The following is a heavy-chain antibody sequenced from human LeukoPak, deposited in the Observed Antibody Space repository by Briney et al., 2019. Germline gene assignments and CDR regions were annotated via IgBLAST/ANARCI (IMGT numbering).Heavy chain of an antibody. J-gene: IGHJ5*02. Sequence: SVNVSCKASGGTFSSYAISWVRQAPGQGLEWMGGIIPIFGTANYAQKFQGRVTITADESTSTAYMELSSLRSEDTAVYYCARADNWNDGWFDPWGQGTLVTVSS. CDR2: IIPIFGTA. CDR3: ARADNWNDGWFDP. D-gene: IGHD1-1*01. V-gene: IGHV1-69*13. CDR1: GGTFSSYA.